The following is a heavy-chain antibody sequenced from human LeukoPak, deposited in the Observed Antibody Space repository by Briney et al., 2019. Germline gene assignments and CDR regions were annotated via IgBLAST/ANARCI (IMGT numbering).Heavy chain of an antibody. CDR2: TFGSGGCT. D-gene: IGHD6-19*01. Sequence: PGGSLRLSCAASGFTFNTYAIYWVRQAPGKGLEWAPVTFGSGGCTYYADSVKGRFTISRDNSKNTVYLQMNSLTADDTAVYYCAKTTVGYSSGRYPGWPADCWGQGTLVTVSP. CDR3: AKTTVGYSSGRYPGWPADC. J-gene: IGHJ4*02. V-gene: IGHV3-23*01. CDR1: GFTFNTYA.